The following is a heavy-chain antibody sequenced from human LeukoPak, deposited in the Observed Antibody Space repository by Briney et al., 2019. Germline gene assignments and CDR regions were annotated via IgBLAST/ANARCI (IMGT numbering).Heavy chain of an antibody. V-gene: IGHV1-18*01. CDR3: ARTREFQWLRPSDY. J-gene: IGHJ4*02. D-gene: IGHD5-12*01. CDR1: GYTFTSYG. CDR2: ISAYNGNT. Sequence: ASVKVSCKASGYTFTSYGIIWVRQAPGQGLEWMGWISAYNGNTNYAQKLQGRVTMTTDTSTSTAYMELRSLRSDDTAVYYCARTREFQWLRPSDYWGQGTLVTVSS.